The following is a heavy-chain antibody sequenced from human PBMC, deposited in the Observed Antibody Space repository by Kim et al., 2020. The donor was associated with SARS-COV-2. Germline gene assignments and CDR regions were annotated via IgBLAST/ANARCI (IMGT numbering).Heavy chain of an antibody. CDR2: INHSGST. CDR3: ARHSDYTAYRILLSIPRGITGREESNRRNYRGFYYYYGMDV. D-gene: IGHD1-20*01. Sequence: SETLSLTCAVYGGSFSGYYWSWIRQPPGKGLEWIGEINHSGSTNYNPSLKSRVTISVDTSKNQFSLKLSSVIAADTAVYYCARHSDYTAYRILLSIPRGITGREESNRRNYRGFYYYYGMDVWGQGTTVTVSS. CDR1: GGSFSGYY. V-gene: IGHV4-34*01. J-gene: IGHJ6*02.